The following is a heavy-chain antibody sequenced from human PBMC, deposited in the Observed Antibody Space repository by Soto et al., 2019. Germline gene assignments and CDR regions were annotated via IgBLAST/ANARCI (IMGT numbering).Heavy chain of an antibody. CDR2: VSAYNGDT. D-gene: IGHD2-8*01. V-gene: IGHV1-18*01. CDR3: ARDRGYCANGVCFRYDY. Sequence: ASVKVSCKASGYAFTSYGISWVRQAPGQGLEWMGWVSAYNGDTNYAQNFQGRVTMTTDTSTSTAYMDLRSPRSDDTATYYCARDRGYCANGVCFRYDYWGQGTLVTVAS. J-gene: IGHJ4*02. CDR1: GYAFTSYG.